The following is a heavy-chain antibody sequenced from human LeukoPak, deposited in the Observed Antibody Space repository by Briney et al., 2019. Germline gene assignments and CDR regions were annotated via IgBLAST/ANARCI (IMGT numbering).Heavy chain of an antibody. J-gene: IGHJ4*02. CDR2: ISSGSYHI. CDR3: ARAYCSSTRCDYYFDS. V-gene: IGHV3-21*06. CDR1: GSTFTSCG. Sequence: GGSLRLSRAASGSTFTSCGMNWVRQAPGKGLEWVSSISSGSYHINYADSVRGRFTISRDNAKNSLYLQMNSLRAEDTAVYYCARAYCSSTRCDYYFDSWGQGTLVTVSS. D-gene: IGHD2-2*01.